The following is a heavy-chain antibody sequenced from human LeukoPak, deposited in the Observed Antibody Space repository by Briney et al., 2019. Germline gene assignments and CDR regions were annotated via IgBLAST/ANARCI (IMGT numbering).Heavy chain of an antibody. D-gene: IGHD3-10*01. V-gene: IGHV1-58*02. J-gene: IGHJ6*02. CDR2: IVVGSGNT. Sequence: GTSVKVSCRASGFTFTSSAMQWVRRARGQRLEWIGWIVVGSGNTNYAQKFQERVTITRDMSTSTAYMEMSSLRSEDTAVYYCAAPRYYYGSGSYYKYYYYYGMDVWGQGTTVTVSS. CDR3: AAPRYYYGSGSYYKYYYYYGMDV. CDR1: GFTFTSSA.